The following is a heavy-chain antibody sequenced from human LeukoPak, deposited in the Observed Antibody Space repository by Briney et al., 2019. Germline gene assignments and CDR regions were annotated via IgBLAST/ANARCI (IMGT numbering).Heavy chain of an antibody. V-gene: IGHV4-39*02. CDR2: VSYSGST. D-gene: IGHD3-3*01. CDR1: GGSISSSSYY. CDR3: ARAAFWSGYPYDY. Sequence: PSETLSLTCTVSGGSISSSSYYWGWIRQPPGKGLEWIGSVSYSGSTFHNPSLKSRVTISVDTSKNQFSLKLRSVTATDTAIYYCARAAFWSGYPYDYWGQGTLVTVSS. J-gene: IGHJ4*02.